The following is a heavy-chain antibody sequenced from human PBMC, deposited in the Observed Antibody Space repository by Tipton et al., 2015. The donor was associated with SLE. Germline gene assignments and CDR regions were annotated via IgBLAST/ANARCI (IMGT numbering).Heavy chain of an antibody. CDR1: GGSISSSSYY. Sequence: TLSLTCTVSGGSISSSSYYWGWIRQPPGKGLEWIGSIYYSGSTYYNPSLKSRVTISIDTSKNQFSLKLSSVTVADTAVYYCAREKWNIPPGTFDTWGQGTMVTGS. CDR2: IYYSGST. V-gene: IGHV4-39*07. CDR3: AREKWNIPPGTFDT. D-gene: IGHD2-2*02. J-gene: IGHJ3*02.